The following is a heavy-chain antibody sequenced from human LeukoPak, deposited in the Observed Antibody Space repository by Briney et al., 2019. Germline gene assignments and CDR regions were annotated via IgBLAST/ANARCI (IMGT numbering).Heavy chain of an antibody. D-gene: IGHD1-26*01. CDR2: IYSTGTT. V-gene: IGHV3-53*01. CDR3: ARDKIVGATHFDS. Sequence: GGSLRLSCAASGFTVSSNYMSWVRQAPGKGLEWVSVIYSTGTTFYADSVKGRFTISRDNAKNSLHLEMNSLRAEDTAVYYCARDKIVGATHFDSWGQGTLVTVSS. J-gene: IGHJ4*02. CDR1: GFTVSSNY.